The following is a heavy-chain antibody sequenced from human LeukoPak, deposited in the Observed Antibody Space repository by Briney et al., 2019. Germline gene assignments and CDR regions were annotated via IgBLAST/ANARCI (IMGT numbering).Heavy chain of an antibody. V-gene: IGHV4-34*01. Sequence: SETLSLTCAVYGESFNNYYWTWIRQPPGKGLEWIGEINHSGSTNYNPSLKSRVTISVDTSKNQFSLKLSSVTAADTAVYYCARGEVVGLYYFDYWGQGTLVTVPS. CDR1: GESFNNYY. J-gene: IGHJ4*02. CDR2: INHSGST. D-gene: IGHD3-22*01. CDR3: ARGEVVGLYYFDY.